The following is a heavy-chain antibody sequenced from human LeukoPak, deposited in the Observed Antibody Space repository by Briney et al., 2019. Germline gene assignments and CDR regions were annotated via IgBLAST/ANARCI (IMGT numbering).Heavy chain of an antibody. D-gene: IGHD2-21*02. CDR3: ARLKGGAVVTMYYFDY. V-gene: IGHV4-59*08. Sequence: SETLSLTCTVSGGSIRSYYWSWIRQPPGKGLEWIGYIYYSGSTKYNPSLKSRATISVDTSKNQFSLKLSSVTAADTAVYYCARLKGGAVVTMYYFDYWGQGTLVTVSS. J-gene: IGHJ4*02. CDR2: IYYSGST. CDR1: GGSIRSYY.